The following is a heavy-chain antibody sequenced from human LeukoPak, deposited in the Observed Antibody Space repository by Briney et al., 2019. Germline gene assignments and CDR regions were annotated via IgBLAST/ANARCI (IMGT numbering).Heavy chain of an antibody. Sequence: SQTLSLTCTVSGGSTSSGGYYRSWIRQHPGKGLEWIGYIYYSGSTYYNPSLKSRVTISVDTSKNQFSLKLSSVTAADTAVYYCASSGYYHFDYWGQGTLVTVSS. CDR1: GGSTSSGGYY. J-gene: IGHJ4*02. D-gene: IGHD3-22*01. CDR3: ASSGYYHFDY. V-gene: IGHV4-31*03. CDR2: IYYSGST.